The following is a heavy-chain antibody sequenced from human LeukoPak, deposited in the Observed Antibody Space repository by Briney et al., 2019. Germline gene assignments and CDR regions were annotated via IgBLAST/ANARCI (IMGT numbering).Heavy chain of an antibody. D-gene: IGHD6-19*01. Sequence: GESLKISCKGSGYSFTSYWIGWVRQMPGKGLEWMGIIYPGDSDTRYSPSFQGQVTISADKSISTAYLQWNSLKASDTAMYCCARMGLSIAVAGTVSWFDPWGQGTLVTVSS. CDR3: ARMGLSIAVAGTVSWFDP. J-gene: IGHJ5*02. V-gene: IGHV5-51*01. CDR1: GYSFTSYW. CDR2: IYPGDSDT.